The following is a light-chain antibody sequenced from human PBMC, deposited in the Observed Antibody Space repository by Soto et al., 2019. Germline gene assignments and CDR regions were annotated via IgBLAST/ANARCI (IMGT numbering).Light chain of an antibody. CDR3: QQYVTSPLT. CDR2: GAS. Sequence: ETVLPQSPGTLYFSPGERATISCRASQSVVNSHVAWYQQRRGLPPRLLIYGASNRATGIPDRFSGSGSGADFTLAISRLEPEDFAVYYCQQYVTSPLTFGGGTKVHI. V-gene: IGKV3-20*01. CDR1: QSVVNSH. J-gene: IGKJ4*01.